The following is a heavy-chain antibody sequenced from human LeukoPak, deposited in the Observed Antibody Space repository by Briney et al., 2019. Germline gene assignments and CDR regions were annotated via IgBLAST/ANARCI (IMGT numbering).Heavy chain of an antibody. D-gene: IGHD3-3*01. V-gene: IGHV4-34*01. CDR3: ARVRITIFGVAANYYYYGMDV. CDR1: GGSFNGYY. Sequence: SETLSLTCAVYGGSFNGYYWSWIRQPPGKGLEWIGEINHSGSTNYNPSLKSRVTISVDTSKNQFSLKLSSVTAADTAVYYCARVRITIFGVAANYYYYGMDVWGQGTTVTVSS. CDR2: INHSGST. J-gene: IGHJ6*02.